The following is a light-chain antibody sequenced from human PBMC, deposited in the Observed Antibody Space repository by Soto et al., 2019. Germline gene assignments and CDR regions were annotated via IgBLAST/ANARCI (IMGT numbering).Light chain of an antibody. CDR1: QSISSY. J-gene: IGKJ1*01. CDR3: QQSYSTPWT. V-gene: IGKV1-39*01. Sequence: DIQMTQSPSSLSASVGDRVTITCRASQSISSYLNWYQQKPGKAPKLLIYAAFSLQRGVPSRFSGSVSGKDFTLTISSLQPEDFATYYCQQSYSTPWTFGQGTKVEIK. CDR2: AAF.